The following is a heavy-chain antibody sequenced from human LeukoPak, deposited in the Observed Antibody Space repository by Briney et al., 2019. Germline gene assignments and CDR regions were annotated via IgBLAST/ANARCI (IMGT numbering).Heavy chain of an antibody. CDR1: GFTFSSYA. Sequence: GRSLRLSCAVSGFTFSSYAMSSVRQAPGKWLEWVSIIGLDGRNTPYADSVEGRFTISRDNSKSTLCLLVYSLRTEESAVYHCAKGNAVIVPYTRYFDYWGQGTLVTVSS. D-gene: IGHD3-22*01. CDR2: IGLDGRNT. J-gene: IGHJ4*02. CDR3: AKGNAVIVPYTRYFDY. V-gene: IGHV3-23*01.